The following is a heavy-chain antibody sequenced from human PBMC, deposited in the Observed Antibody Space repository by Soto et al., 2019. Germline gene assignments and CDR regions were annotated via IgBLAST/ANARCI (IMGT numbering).Heavy chain of an antibody. D-gene: IGHD3-10*01. CDR2: ISYDGSNK. J-gene: IGHJ4*02. Sequence: GGSLRLSCAASGLTFSSYGMHWVRQAPGKGLEWVGVISYDGSNKYYADSVKGRFTISRDNSKNTLYLQMNSLRAEDTAVYYCAKSLSTMVRGVIDYWGQGTLVTVSS. CDR3: AKSLSTMVRGVIDY. CDR1: GLTFSSYG. V-gene: IGHV3-30*18.